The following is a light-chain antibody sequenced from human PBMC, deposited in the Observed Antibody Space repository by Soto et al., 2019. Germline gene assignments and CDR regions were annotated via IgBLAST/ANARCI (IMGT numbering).Light chain of an antibody. CDR2: EVS. J-gene: IGLJ1*01. Sequence: QSGLSEPASDSWSPGHSVTISCNGISSDVGGYSYVSWYQQHPGKAPKLIISEVSKRPSGVPDRFSGSKSGNTASLTVSGLQAEDEADYYCNSHAGSNNYVFGTGTKVT. CDR3: NSHAGSNNYV. V-gene: IGLV2-8*01. CDR1: SSDVGGYSY.